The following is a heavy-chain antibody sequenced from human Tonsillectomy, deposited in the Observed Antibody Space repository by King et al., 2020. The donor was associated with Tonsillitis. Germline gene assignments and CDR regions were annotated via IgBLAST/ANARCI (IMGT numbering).Heavy chain of an antibody. CDR1: GFSLSNSGVG. CDR2: IYCDDDK. Sequence: ITLKESGPTLVKPTQTLTLTCTFSGFSLSNSGVGVGCIRQPPGKALEWLALIYCDDDKRYGPSLRSRVTIAKDTSKNQVVLTMTKMDPVDTGTYYCAHRKNAAASGTGAFDIWGQGTVVTVSS. J-gene: IGHJ3*02. D-gene: IGHD6-13*01. V-gene: IGHV2-5*05. CDR3: AHRKNAAASGTGAFDI.